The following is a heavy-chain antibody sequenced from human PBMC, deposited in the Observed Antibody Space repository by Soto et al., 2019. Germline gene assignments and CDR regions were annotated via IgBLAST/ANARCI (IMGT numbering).Heavy chain of an antibody. D-gene: IGHD2-15*01. J-gene: IGHJ3*02. V-gene: IGHV4-61*01. Sequence: LSLTCTVSGGSVSSGSYYWGWIRQPPGKGLEWIGYIYYSGSTNYNPSLKSRVTISVDTSKNQFSLKLSSVTASDTAVYYCARGSGPNDAFDIWGQGTMVTVSS. CDR2: IYYSGST. CDR3: ARGSGPNDAFDI. CDR1: GGSVSSGSYY.